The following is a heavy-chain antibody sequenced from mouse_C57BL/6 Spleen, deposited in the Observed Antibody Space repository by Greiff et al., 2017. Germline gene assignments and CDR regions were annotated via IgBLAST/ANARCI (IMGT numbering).Heavy chain of an antibody. D-gene: IGHD1-1*01. J-gene: IGHJ3*01. Sequence: QVQLKQSGAELVRPGASVTLSCKASGYTFTDYDMHWVKQTPVHGLEWIGAIDPETGGTAYNQKFKGKAILTVDQSSSTAYMELRSLTSEDSAVYYCTRPLYYGSSPFAYWGQGTLVTVSA. CDR3: TRPLYYGSSPFAY. CDR2: IDPETGGT. V-gene: IGHV1-15*01. CDR1: GYTFTDYD.